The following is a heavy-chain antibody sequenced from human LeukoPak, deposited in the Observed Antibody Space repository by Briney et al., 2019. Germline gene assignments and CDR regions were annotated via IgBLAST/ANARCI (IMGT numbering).Heavy chain of an antibody. D-gene: IGHD1-1*01. CDR2: IYYHENT. J-gene: IGHJ4*02. V-gene: IGHV4-39*01. CDR1: GGSISSSSDY. Sequence: PSETLSLTCTVSGGSISSSSDYWGWIRQAPGKGLEWIGSIYYHENTYHISSLKSRVTISVDTSKNQFSLKLNSVTAADTAVYFCARRAYSAAYWKHFDYWGQGTLVTVSS. CDR3: ARRAYSAAYWKHFDY.